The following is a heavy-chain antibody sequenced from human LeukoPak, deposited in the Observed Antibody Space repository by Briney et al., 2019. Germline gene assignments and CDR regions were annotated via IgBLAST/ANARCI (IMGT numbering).Heavy chain of an antibody. CDR1: GYTFTSYG. V-gene: IGHV1-2*02. J-gene: IGHJ4*02. CDR2: INPNSGGT. D-gene: IGHD6-19*01. Sequence: GASVKVSCKASGYTFTSYGIGWVRQAPGQGLEWMGWINPNSGGTNYAQKFQGRVTMTRDTSISTAYMEVSRLRSDDTAVYYCARVSGYSSGWPDYWGQGTLVTVSS. CDR3: ARVSGYSSGWPDY.